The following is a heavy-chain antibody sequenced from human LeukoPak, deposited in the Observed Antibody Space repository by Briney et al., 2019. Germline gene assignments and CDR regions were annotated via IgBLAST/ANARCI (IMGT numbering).Heavy chain of an antibody. D-gene: IGHD3-10*01. J-gene: IGHJ6*04. CDR1: GFTLSAFW. CDR2: IKQEGSEK. V-gene: IGHV3-7*01. Sequence: GGSLRLSCAASGFTLSAFWMSWVRQAPGKGLEWVANIKQEGSEKYYVDSVKGRFTISRGDAKNSLFLQMNSLRVEDTAVYYCARDAGGSMDVWGKGTTVTVSS. CDR3: ARDAGGSMDV.